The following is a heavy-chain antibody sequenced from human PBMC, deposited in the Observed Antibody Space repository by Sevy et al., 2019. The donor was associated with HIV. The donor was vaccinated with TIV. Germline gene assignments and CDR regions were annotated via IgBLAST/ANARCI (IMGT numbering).Heavy chain of an antibody. J-gene: IGHJ4*02. V-gene: IGHV3-7*01. CDR2: INQDGSVK. D-gene: IGHD6-13*01. CDR1: AINIRDYW. CDR3: VKAIAKDGSF. Sequence: GGSLRLSCEASAINIRDYWMNWVRQAPGKGLEWVANINQDGSVKYYVDSVRGRFTISRDNARNLVFLQMSSLRVDDSALYYCVKAIAKDGSFWGQGTLVTVSS.